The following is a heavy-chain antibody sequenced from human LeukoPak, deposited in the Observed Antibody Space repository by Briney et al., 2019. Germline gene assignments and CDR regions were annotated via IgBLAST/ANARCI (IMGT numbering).Heavy chain of an antibody. CDR3: ARDMSSDWDYYYYYGMDV. Sequence: GGSLRLSCAASGFTFSSSWMSWVRQAPGKGLEWVAIISYDGGNKYYADSVKGRFTISRDKSKHTLYLQMNSLRAEDTAVYHCARDMSSDWDYYYYYGMDVWGQGTTVTVSS. D-gene: IGHD6-19*01. V-gene: IGHV3-30*03. CDR2: ISYDGGNK. CDR1: GFTFSSSW. J-gene: IGHJ6*02.